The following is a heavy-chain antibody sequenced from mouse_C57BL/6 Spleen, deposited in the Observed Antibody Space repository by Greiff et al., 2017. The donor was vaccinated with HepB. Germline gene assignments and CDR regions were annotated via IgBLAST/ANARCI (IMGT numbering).Heavy chain of an antibody. CDR2: INPSSGYT. D-gene: IGHD1-1*02. Sequence: VQLQQSGAELARPGASVKMSCTASGYPFTSYTMHWVKQRPGQGLAWIGYINPSSGYTKYNQQFKDQATLTADKSSSTAYMQLSSRTSEDSAVYYGARAMSYAMDYWGQGTSVTVSS. V-gene: IGHV1-4*01. CDR1: GYPFTSYT. J-gene: IGHJ4*01. CDR3: ARAMSYAMDY.